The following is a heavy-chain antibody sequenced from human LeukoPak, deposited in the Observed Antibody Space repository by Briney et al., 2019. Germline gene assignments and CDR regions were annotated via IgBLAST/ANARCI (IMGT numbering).Heavy chain of an antibody. Sequence: SETLSLTCTVSGGSVSSYYWSWIRQPPGKGLEWIGYFHYSGSTNYNPSLKSRVTISVDTSKNQFSLKLTSVTAADTAVYYCARAYGQLRLGELSYYFDYWGQGTLVTVSS. J-gene: IGHJ4*02. D-gene: IGHD3-16*02. CDR3: ARAYGQLRLGELSYYFDY. CDR2: FHYSGST. CDR1: GGSVSSYY. V-gene: IGHV4-59*02.